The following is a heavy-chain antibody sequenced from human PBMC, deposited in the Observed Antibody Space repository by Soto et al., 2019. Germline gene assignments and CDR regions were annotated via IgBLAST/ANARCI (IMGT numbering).Heavy chain of an antibody. Sequence: ESGGGVVQPGRSLRLSCAASGFTFSSYAMHWVRQAPGKGLEWVAVISYDGSNKYYADSVKGRFTISRDNSKNTLYLQMNSLRAEDTAVYYCARPLWRNDYNWGYFDLWGRGTLVTVSS. CDR1: GFTFSSYA. J-gene: IGHJ2*01. V-gene: IGHV3-30-3*01. CDR2: ISYDGSNK. D-gene: IGHD4-4*01. CDR3: ARPLWRNDYNWGYFDL.